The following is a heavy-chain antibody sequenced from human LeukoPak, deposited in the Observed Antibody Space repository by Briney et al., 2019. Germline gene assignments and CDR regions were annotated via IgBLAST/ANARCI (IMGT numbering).Heavy chain of an antibody. CDR1: GFTFSSYS. Sequence: PGGSLRLSCAASGFTFSSYSMNWVRQAPGKGLEWVSSISSSSYIYYADSVKGRFSISRDNAKNSLYLQMNSLRAEDTAVYYCARDPNGDYIGTFDMWGRGTMVSVSS. CDR3: ARDPNGDYIGTFDM. CDR2: ISSSSYI. V-gene: IGHV3-21*01. D-gene: IGHD4-17*01. J-gene: IGHJ3*02.